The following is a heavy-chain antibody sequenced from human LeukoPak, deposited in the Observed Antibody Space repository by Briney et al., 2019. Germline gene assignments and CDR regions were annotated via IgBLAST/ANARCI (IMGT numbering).Heavy chain of an antibody. CDR1: GGSFSGYY. Sequence: SETLSLTCAVYGGSFSGYYWSWIRQPPGKGLEWIGEINHSGRTNYNPSLKSRVTISVDTSKNQFSLKLSSVTAADTAVYYCASLLGGDLGSLSYMDVWGKGTTVTVSS. CDR2: INHSGRT. CDR3: ASLLGGDLGSLSYMDV. V-gene: IGHV4-34*01. D-gene: IGHD2-15*01. J-gene: IGHJ6*03.